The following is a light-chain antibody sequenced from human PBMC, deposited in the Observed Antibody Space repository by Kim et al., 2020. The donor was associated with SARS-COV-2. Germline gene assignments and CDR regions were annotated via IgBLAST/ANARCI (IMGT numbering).Light chain of an antibody. J-gene: IGLJ7*01. CDR2: QDT. Sequence: SYELTQPPSVSVSPGQTARITCSGDALSRQYTYWYQQKSGQAPVLVIYQDTERPSGIPARFSGSSSGTTVTLIISGVQAEDEADYYCQSADISDSYAVFGGGTQLTVL. CDR1: ALSRQY. CDR3: QSADISDSYAV. V-gene: IGLV3-25*03.